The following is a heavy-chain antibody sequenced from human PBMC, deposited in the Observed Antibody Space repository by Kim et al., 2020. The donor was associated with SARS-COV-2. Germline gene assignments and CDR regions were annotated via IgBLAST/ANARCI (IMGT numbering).Heavy chain of an antibody. CDR1: GYTFTSYG. CDR3: ARDIPIHTAMVTDIYSYYYYYYGMDV. CDR2: ISAYNGNT. D-gene: IGHD5-18*01. V-gene: IGHV1-18*01. J-gene: IGHJ6*02. Sequence: ASVKVSCKASGYTFTSYGISWVRQAPGQGLEWMGWISAYNGNTNYAQKLQGRVTMTTDTSTSTAYMELRSLGSDDTAVYYCARDIPIHTAMVTDIYSYYYYYYGMDVWGQGTTVTVSS.